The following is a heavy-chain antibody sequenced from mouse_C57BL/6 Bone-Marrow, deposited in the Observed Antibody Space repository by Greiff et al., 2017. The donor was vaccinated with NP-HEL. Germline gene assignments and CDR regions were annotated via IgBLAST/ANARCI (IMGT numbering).Heavy chain of an antibody. CDR3: ARHGAPLVFDV. V-gene: IGHV5-15*01. CDR1: GFTFSDYG. J-gene: IGHJ1*03. CDR2: ISNLVYSI. Sequence: EVMLVESGGGLVQPGGSLKLSCAASGFTFSDYGMAWVRQAPRKGPEWVAFISNLVYSIYYADTVTGRFTISRENAKNTLYLEMSSLRSEDTAMYYCARHGAPLVFDVWGTGTTVTVSS. D-gene: IGHD4-1*01.